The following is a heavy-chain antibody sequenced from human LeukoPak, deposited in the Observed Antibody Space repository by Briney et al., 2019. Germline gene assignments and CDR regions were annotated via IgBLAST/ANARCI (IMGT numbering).Heavy chain of an antibody. D-gene: IGHD3-10*01. CDR3: AREGKRITMLRGVITPRGYYYMDV. V-gene: IGHV4-39*07. J-gene: IGHJ6*03. CDR1: GGSISSSSYY. Sequence: SETLSLTCTVSGGSISSSSYYWGWIRQPPGKGLEWIGSIYYSGSTYYNPSLKSRVTISVDTSKNQFSLRLSSVTAADTAVYYCAREGKRITMLRGVITPRGYYYMDVWGKGTTVTVSS. CDR2: IYYSGST.